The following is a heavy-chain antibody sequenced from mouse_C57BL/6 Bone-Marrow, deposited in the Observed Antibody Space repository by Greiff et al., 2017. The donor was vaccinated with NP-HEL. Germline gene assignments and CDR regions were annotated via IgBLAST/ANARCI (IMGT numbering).Heavy chain of an antibody. CDR1: GFTFTDYY. D-gene: IGHD1-3*01. Sequence: EVQLVESGGGLVQPGGSLSLSCAASGFTFTDYYMSWVRQPPGKALEWLGFIRNKANGYTTEYSASVKGRFTISRDNSQSILYLQMNALRAEDSATYYWARYIKGAPYYAMDYWGQGTSVTVSS. CDR3: ARYIKGAPYYAMDY. V-gene: IGHV7-3*01. J-gene: IGHJ4*01. CDR2: IRNKANGYTT.